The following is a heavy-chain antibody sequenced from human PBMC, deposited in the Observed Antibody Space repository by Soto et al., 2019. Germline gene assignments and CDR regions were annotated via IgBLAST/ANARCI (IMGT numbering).Heavy chain of an antibody. CDR3: ARGRDCGGDCPNWFDP. CDR1: RFTVSSSY. D-gene: IGHD2-21*02. V-gene: IGHV3-53*04. J-gene: IGHJ5*02. Sequence: EVQLVESGGGLVQPGGSLRLSCAAHRFTVSSSYSSWVRQAPGKGLEWVSVIYSGGSTYYADSVKGRFTISRHNSKNTLYLQMNSLGAEDTAVYYCARGRDCGGDCPNWFDPWGQGTLVTVSA. CDR2: IYSGGST.